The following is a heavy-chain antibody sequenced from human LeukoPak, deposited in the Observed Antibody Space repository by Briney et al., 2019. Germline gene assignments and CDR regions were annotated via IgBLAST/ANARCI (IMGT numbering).Heavy chain of an antibody. CDR1: GFTFSSYG. Sequence: GGSLRLSCAASGFTFSSYGMHWVRQAPGKGLEWVAVISYDGSNKYYADSVKGRFTISRDNSKNTLYLQMNSLRAEDTAVYYCASPYCSSTSCYDYYYYGMDVWGQGTTVTVSS. D-gene: IGHD2-2*01. J-gene: IGHJ6*02. CDR2: ISYDGSNK. V-gene: IGHV3-30*03. CDR3: ASPYCSSTSCYDYYYYGMDV.